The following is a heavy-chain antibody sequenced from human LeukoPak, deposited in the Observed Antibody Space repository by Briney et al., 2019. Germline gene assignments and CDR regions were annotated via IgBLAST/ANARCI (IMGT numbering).Heavy chain of an antibody. CDR1: GYSFTSYW. J-gene: IGHJ6*02. Sequence: GASVKVSCMGPGYSFTSYWIGWVRQMPGKGLEWMGIIYPGDSDTRYSPSFQGQVTISADKSISTAYLQCSSLKASDTAMYYCARGYCSGGSCYYYGFDVWGQGTTVTVSS. CDR2: IYPGDSDT. D-gene: IGHD2-15*01. V-gene: IGHV5-51*01. CDR3: ARGYCSGGSCYYYGFDV.